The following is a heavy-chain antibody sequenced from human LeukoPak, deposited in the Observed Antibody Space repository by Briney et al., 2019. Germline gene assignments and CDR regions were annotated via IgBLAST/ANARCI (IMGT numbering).Heavy chain of an antibody. D-gene: IGHD5-18*01. CDR3: ARESRYSYGNFYYMDV. Sequence: SETLSLTCSVSGGSISSGSYYWGWIRQPPGKGLEWIGSIYYSGSTYYNPSLKSRVTISLDTSKNQFSLHLTSVTAADTAVYYCARESRYSYGNFYYMDVWGTGNTVIVSS. CDR2: IYYSGST. CDR1: GGSISSGSYY. J-gene: IGHJ6*03. V-gene: IGHV4-39*07.